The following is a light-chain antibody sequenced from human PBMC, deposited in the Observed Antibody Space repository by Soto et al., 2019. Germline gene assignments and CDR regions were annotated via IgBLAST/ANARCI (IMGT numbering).Light chain of an antibody. CDR3: SSYAGSSNV. Sequence: QSVLTQPPSASGTPGQGVTISCSGSISNIGSKTVKWYQQHPGKAPKLMIYEVNKRPSGVPDRFSGSKSGNTASLTVSGLQAEDEADYYCSSYAGSSNVFGTGTKLTVL. J-gene: IGLJ1*01. CDR1: ISNIGSKT. CDR2: EVN. V-gene: IGLV2-8*01.